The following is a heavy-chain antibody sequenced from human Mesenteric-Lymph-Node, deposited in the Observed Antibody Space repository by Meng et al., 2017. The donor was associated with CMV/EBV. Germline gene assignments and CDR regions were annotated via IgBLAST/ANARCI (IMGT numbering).Heavy chain of an antibody. CDR2: IIPTLDKA. J-gene: IGHJ4*02. D-gene: IGHD1-26*01. CDR3: ATERKWGTSSPDDDM. CDR1: GGTFSSYT. Sequence: SVKVSCKASGGTFSSYTFSWVRQAPGQGLLWIGRIIPTLDKAFYAQNFQGRVTITADSYTATANMELSRLTSEDTAVYFFATERKWGTSSPDDDMWGQGTLVTVSS. V-gene: IGHV1-69*02.